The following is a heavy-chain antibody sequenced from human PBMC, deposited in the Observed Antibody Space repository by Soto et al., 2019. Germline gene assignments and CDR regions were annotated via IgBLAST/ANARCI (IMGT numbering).Heavy chain of an antibody. Sequence: GGSLRLSCADSGITFNRYYMSWLRQAPGKGPEWVATINLDGSETFYVDSVKGRFTLSRDNAKKSLYLQMNTLRAEDTAVYYCAREARATFAYWGQGTEVTVSS. CDR1: GITFNRYY. V-gene: IGHV3-7*01. J-gene: IGHJ4*02. CDR3: AREARATFAY. CDR2: INLDGSET.